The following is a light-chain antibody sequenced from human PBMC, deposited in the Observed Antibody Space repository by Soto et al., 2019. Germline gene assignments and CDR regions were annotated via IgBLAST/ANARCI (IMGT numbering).Light chain of an antibody. CDR1: ETVGSW. Sequence: DIPLTQSPSSLSASVGDRVTIACRASETVGSWLAWYQQRPGKAPKFLIYAASSLHSGVPSRFSGSGSGTDFTLTINSLQPEDFATYYCQQANSLPWTFGQGTKVEI. CDR2: AAS. V-gene: IGKV1D-12*01. CDR3: QQANSLPWT. J-gene: IGKJ1*01.